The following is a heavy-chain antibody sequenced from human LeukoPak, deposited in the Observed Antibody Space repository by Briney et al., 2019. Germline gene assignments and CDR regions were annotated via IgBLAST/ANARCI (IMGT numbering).Heavy chain of an antibody. CDR1: GFTVSSNY. J-gene: IGHJ6*02. D-gene: IGHD2-2*01. CDR3: ARALGCSSTSCNGGMDV. Sequence: PGGSLRLSCAASGFTVSSNYMSWVRQAPGKGLEWVSVIYSGGSTYYADSVKGRFTISRDNSKNTLYLQMNSLRAEDTAVYYCARALGCSSTSCNGGMDVWGQGTTVTVSS. V-gene: IGHV3-66*02. CDR2: IYSGGST.